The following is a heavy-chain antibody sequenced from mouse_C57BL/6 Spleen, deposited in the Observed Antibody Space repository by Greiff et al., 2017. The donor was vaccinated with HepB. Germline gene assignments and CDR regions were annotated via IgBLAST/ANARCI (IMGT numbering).Heavy chain of an antibody. V-gene: IGHV5-17*01. CDR3: ARRNRVDYAMDY. J-gene: IGHJ4*01. D-gene: IGHD1-1*02. CDR2: ISSGSSTI. CDR1: GFTFSDYG. Sequence: EVHLVESGGGLVKPGGSLKLSCAASGFTFSDYGMHWVRQAPEKGLEWVAYISSGSSTIYYADTVKGRFTISRDNAKNTLFLQMTSLRSEDTAMYYCARRNRVDYAMDYWGQGTSVTVSS.